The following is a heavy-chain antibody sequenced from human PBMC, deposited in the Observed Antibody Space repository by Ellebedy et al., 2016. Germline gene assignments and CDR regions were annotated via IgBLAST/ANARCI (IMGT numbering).Heavy chain of an antibody. V-gene: IGHV3-23*01. CDR3: AKHETDGDYYFDL. CDR1: GFTFKTYA. D-gene: IGHD2-21*01. CDR2: LSGSSPKT. Sequence: GGSLRLXCAASGFTFKTYAMSWVRQAPGEGLEWVSTLSGSSPKTYYADSVQGRFTISRDNSKSTLYLQMNSLRAEDTAVYYCAKHETDGDYYFDLWGRGTLVTVSS. J-gene: IGHJ2*01.